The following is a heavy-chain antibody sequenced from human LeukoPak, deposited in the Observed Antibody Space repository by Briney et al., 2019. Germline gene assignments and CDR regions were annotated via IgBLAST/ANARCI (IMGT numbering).Heavy chain of an antibody. Sequence: ASVTVSCKASGYTFTSYYLHWVRQAPGQGLEWMGIINPRSGSTTYAQEFQGRVTMTRDTSTSTVYMELSSLRSEDTAVYFCARGWYSSSWSAFDPWGQGTLVTVSS. D-gene: IGHD6-13*01. CDR3: ARGWYSSSWSAFDP. V-gene: IGHV1-46*01. CDR2: INPRSGST. CDR1: GYTFTSYY. J-gene: IGHJ5*02.